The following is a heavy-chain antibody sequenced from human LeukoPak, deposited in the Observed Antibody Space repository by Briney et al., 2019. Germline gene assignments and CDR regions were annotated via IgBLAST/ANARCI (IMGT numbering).Heavy chain of an antibody. Sequence: KPSETLSLTCTVSGGSISSGDYYWSWIRQPAGKGLEWIGRIYTSGSTNYNPSLKSRVTMSVDTSKNQFSLKLSSVTAADTAVYYCARGDYDSSGYYYAFDIWGQGTMVTVSS. J-gene: IGHJ3*02. CDR2: IYTSGST. CDR1: GGSISSGDYY. V-gene: IGHV4-61*02. CDR3: ARGDYDSSGYYYAFDI. D-gene: IGHD3-22*01.